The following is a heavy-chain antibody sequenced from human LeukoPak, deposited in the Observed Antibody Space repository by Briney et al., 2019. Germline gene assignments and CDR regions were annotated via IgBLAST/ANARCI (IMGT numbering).Heavy chain of an antibody. Sequence: PSETLSLTCTVSGGSISSYYWSWIRQPPGKGLEWIGYISHSGRTNYNPFLRSRVTISVATSKNQFSLKLSSVTAADTALYYCARHDYNNPRIDYWGQGTLVTVSS. J-gene: IGHJ4*02. CDR1: GGSISSYY. CDR2: ISHSGRT. CDR3: ARHDYNNPRIDY. D-gene: IGHD4-11*01. V-gene: IGHV4-59*08.